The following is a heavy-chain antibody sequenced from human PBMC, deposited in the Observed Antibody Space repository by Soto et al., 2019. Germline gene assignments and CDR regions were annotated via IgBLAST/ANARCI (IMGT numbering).Heavy chain of an antibody. CDR2: IYPGDSDT. J-gene: IGHJ3*02. CDR3: ARAGSRTSAAFDI. Sequence: GESLKISCKGSGYSFTSYWIGWVRQMPGKGLEWMGIIYPGDSDTRYSPSFQGQVTISADKSTSTAYMELSSLRSEDTAVYYCARAGSRTSAAFDIWGQGTMVTVSS. D-gene: IGHD5-12*01. V-gene: IGHV5-51*01. CDR1: GYSFTSYW.